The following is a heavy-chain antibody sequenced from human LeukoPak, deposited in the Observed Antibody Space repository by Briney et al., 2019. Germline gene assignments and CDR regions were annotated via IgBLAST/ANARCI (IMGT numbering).Heavy chain of an antibody. CDR2: IKSNPDGGTT. CDR3: TTAASGTSF. V-gene: IGHV3-15*01. D-gene: IGHD6-13*01. Sequence: GGSLRLSCAASGFTFINAWMSWVRRAPGKGLEWVGRIKSNPDGGTTDYAAPVKGRFTISRDDSKNTLYLQMNSLITEDTAVYYCTTAASGTSFWGQGTLVTVSS. CDR1: GFTFINAW. J-gene: IGHJ4*02.